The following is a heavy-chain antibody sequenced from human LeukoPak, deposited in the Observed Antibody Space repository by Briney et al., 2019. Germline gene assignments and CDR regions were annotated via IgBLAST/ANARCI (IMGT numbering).Heavy chain of an antibody. D-gene: IGHD1-26*01. CDR2: ISGDRSTI. Sequence: GGSLRLSCGASGFTFSDYAMLWVRQAPGKGREWISFISGDRSTIFLADSVRGRFITSRDNAQNSLYLQMNSLRAEDTAVYYCARDRPVVGAIDFWGQGTLVTVSS. J-gene: IGHJ4*02. CDR1: GFTFSDYA. V-gene: IGHV3-48*04. CDR3: ARDRPVVGAIDF.